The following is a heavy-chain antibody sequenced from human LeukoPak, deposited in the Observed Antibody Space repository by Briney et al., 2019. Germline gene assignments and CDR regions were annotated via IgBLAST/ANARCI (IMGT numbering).Heavy chain of an antibody. CDR1: GFTFSSYG. CDR2: ISYDGSNK. CDR3: AKDSPILRLYDFWSGYYSAYFDY. J-gene: IGHJ4*02. Sequence: GGSLRLSCAASGFTFSSYGMHWVRQAPGKGLEWVAVISYDGSNKYYADSVKGRFTISRDNSKNTLYLQMNSLRAEDTAVYYCAKDSPILRLYDFWSGYYSAYFDYWGQGTLVTVSS. D-gene: IGHD3-3*01. V-gene: IGHV3-30*18.